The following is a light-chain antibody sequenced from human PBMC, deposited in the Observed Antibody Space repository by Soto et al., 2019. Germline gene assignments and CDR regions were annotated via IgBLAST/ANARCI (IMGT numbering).Light chain of an antibody. Sequence: QSVLTQPPSASGTPGQRVTNSCSGSTSNIGSNYVYWYQQLPGTAPKLLIYMNNQRPSGVPDRFSGSKSGTSASLAISGLRSEDEADDYCAAWDDSLSGRVFGGGTKVTVL. CDR2: MNN. V-gene: IGLV1-47*01. CDR3: AAWDDSLSGRV. CDR1: TSNIGSNY. J-gene: IGLJ2*01.